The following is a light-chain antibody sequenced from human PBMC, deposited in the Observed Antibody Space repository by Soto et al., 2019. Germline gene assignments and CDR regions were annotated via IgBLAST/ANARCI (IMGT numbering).Light chain of an antibody. J-gene: IGKJ4*01. CDR3: IQDYNYPLT. CDR2: GAS. Sequence: EIVFTPAPGTLSFFPGEKATLPRKASQSVADSYLAWYQQKPGQAPRFLIYGASTRATTIPARFSGSGSGTDFTLTISSLQPEDFATYYCIQDYNYPLTFGGGTKVDIK. V-gene: IGKV3D-7*01. CDR1: QSVADSY.